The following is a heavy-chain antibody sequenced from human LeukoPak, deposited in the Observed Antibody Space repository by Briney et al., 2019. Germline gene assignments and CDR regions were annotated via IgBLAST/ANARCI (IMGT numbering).Heavy chain of an antibody. CDR1: GGSISDYY. Sequence: SQTLSLTCTVSGGSISDYYWNWIRQPPGKGLEWIGYIYYSGSTTYNPSLKSRVTMSVDTPKNQFSLKLRSVTAADTAVSFCARGDFCSKSNCYLRPMDVWGKGTTVTVSS. J-gene: IGHJ6*03. CDR3: ARGDFCSKSNCYLRPMDV. CDR2: IYYSGST. V-gene: IGHV4-59*01. D-gene: IGHD3-3*01.